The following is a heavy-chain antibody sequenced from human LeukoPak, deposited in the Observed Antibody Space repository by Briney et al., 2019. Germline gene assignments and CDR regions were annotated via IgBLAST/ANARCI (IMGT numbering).Heavy chain of an antibody. CDR2: VYYSGST. CDR3: ARTGSTVTMLYPFDH. Sequence: SPSLSLTYTVSGGSISVYYWSWIRQPPGKGLDWNGYVYYSGSTDYNPSLKSRVTISIDTSKKQLSLKLSSVTAADTAVYYCARTGSTVTMLYPFDHWGQGTLVTVSS. CDR1: GGSISVYY. J-gene: IGHJ4*02. D-gene: IGHD4-17*01. V-gene: IGHV4-59*01.